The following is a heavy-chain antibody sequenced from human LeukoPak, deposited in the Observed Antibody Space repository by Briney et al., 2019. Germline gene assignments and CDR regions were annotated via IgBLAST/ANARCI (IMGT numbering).Heavy chain of an antibody. Sequence: SETLSLTCAVYGVSFSGYYWSWIRQPPGKGLEWIGSIYYSGSTYYNPSLKSRVTISVDTSRNQFSLKLSSVTAADTAVYYCARQGYYYDSSGYEVGYWGQGTLVTVSS. J-gene: IGHJ4*02. V-gene: IGHV4-34*01. CDR2: IYYSGST. D-gene: IGHD3-22*01. CDR3: ARQGYYYDSSGYEVGY. CDR1: GVSFSGYY.